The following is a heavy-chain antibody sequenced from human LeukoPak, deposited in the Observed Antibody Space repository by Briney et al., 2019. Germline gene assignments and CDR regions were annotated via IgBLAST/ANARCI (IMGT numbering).Heavy chain of an antibody. D-gene: IGHD3-10*01. CDR3: ARVPGSYYYYYGMDV. CDR2: INHSGST. Sequence: SETLSLTCAVYGGSLSGYYWSWIRQPPGKGLEWIGEINHSGSTNYNPSLKSRVTISVDTSKNQFSLKLSSVTAADTAVYYCARVPGSYYYYYGMDVWGQGTTVTVSS. CDR1: GGSLSGYY. V-gene: IGHV4-34*01. J-gene: IGHJ6*02.